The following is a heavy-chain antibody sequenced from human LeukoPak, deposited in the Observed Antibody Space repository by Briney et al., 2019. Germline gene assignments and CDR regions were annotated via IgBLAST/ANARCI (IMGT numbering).Heavy chain of an antibody. D-gene: IGHD3-16*01. CDR3: ARMTGGSAFDI. J-gene: IGHJ3*02. CDR2: IYYSETT. Sequence: SETLSLTCTVSGDSISSGGYYWSWLRQHPGKGLEWIGYIYYSETTAYNPSLKSRLTISVDTSKNQFSLKLSSVTAADTAVYYCARMTGGSAFDIWGQGTVVTVSS. CDR1: GDSISSGGYY. V-gene: IGHV4-31*03.